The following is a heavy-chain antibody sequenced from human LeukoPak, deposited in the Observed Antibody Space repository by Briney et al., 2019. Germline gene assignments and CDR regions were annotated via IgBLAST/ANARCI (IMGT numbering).Heavy chain of an antibody. CDR1: GYTFTSYD. D-gene: IGHD6-19*01. J-gene: IGHJ6*04. CDR2: INPNSGGT. Sequence: GASVKVSCKASGYTFTSYDINWVRQATGQGLEWMGWINPNSGGTNYAQKFQGRVTMTRDTSISTAYMELSRLRSDDTAVYYCASDRADSSGLDVWGKGTTVTVSS. CDR3: ASDRADSSGLDV. V-gene: IGHV1-2*02.